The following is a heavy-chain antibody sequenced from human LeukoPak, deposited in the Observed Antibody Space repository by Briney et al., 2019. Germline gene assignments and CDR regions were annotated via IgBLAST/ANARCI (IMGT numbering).Heavy chain of an antibody. V-gene: IGHV3-23*01. J-gene: IGHJ4*02. CDR2: ISGSGFNT. Sequence: GGSLRLSCAPSGFTFTTFAMSWVRQAPGEGLEWDSGISGSGFNTYYTDSVKGRFTMSRDNSKNTLHLQVSSLRAEDTALYYCVKDRCDRTTCPEVWGQGTLVTVSS. CDR1: GFTFTTFA. D-gene: IGHD2-2*01. CDR3: VKDRCDRTTCPEV.